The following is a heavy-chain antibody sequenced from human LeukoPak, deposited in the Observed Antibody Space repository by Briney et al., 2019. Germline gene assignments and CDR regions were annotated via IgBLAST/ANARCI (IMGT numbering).Heavy chain of an antibody. D-gene: IGHD2-15*01. CDR1: GFTFRDSA. CDR2: ITGSGNTK. CDR3: AKEVLVFIESYFDH. J-gene: IGHJ4*02. Sequence: GGSLRLSCAASGFTFRDSAMSWVRQAPGKGLEWLSAITGSGNTKYYADSMKGRFTVSRDNNKNTLYLQMNSLRAEDTAIYYCAKEVLVFIESYFDHWGQGSLVTVSS. V-gene: IGHV3-23*01.